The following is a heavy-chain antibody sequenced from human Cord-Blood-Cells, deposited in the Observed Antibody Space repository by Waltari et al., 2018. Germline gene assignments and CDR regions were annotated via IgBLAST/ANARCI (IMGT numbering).Heavy chain of an antibody. Sequence: QVQLQQWGAGLLKPSETLSLTCAVYGGSFSGYYWSWIHQPPGKGLEWIGEINHSGSTNYNPSLKSRVTISVDTSKNQFSLKLSSVTAADTAVYYCARVTNYYDSSGTQEFDPWGQGTLVTVSS. V-gene: IGHV4-34*01. J-gene: IGHJ5*02. CDR1: GGSFSGYY. CDR3: ARVTNYYDSSGTQEFDP. CDR2: INHSGST. D-gene: IGHD3-22*01.